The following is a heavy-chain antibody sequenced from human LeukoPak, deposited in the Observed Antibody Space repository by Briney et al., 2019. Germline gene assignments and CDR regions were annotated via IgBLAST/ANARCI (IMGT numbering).Heavy chain of an antibody. CDR3: ARGCRGGSCYEDYYYYGMDV. V-gene: IGHV3-11*01. CDR1: GFTFSDYY. J-gene: IGHJ6*02. D-gene: IGHD2-15*01. Sequence: GGSLRLSCAASGFTFSDYYMSWIRQAPGKGLEWVSYISSSGSTIYYADSVKGRFTISRDNAKNSLYLQMNSLRAEDTAVYYCARGCRGGSCYEDYYYYGMDVWGQGTTDTVSS. CDR2: ISSSGSTI.